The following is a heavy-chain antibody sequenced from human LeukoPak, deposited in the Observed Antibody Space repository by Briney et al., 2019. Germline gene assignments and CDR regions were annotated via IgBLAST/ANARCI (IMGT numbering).Heavy chain of an antibody. D-gene: IGHD3-22*01. CDR2: INPNSGGT. CDR3: ARKDYYDSSGYYPNDY. Sequence: ASVKVSCTASGYTFTGYYMHWVRQAPGQGLEWMGWINPNSGGTNYAQKFQGRVTMTRDTSISTAYMELSRLRSDDTAVYYCARKDYYDSSGYYPNDYWGQGTLVTVSS. CDR1: GYTFTGYY. V-gene: IGHV1-2*02. J-gene: IGHJ4*02.